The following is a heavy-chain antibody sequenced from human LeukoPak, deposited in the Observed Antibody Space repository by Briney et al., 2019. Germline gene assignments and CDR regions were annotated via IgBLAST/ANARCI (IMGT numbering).Heavy chain of an antibody. D-gene: IGHD1-26*01. Sequence: PSETLSLTCTVSGGSISSSSYYWGWIRQPPGKGLEWIGSIYYSGSTYYNPSLKSRVTISVDTSKNQFSLKLSSVTAADTAVYYCARDREGSTLNWGQGTLVTVSS. CDR1: GGSISSSSYY. CDR3: ARDREGSTLN. CDR2: IYYSGST. J-gene: IGHJ4*02. V-gene: IGHV4-39*07.